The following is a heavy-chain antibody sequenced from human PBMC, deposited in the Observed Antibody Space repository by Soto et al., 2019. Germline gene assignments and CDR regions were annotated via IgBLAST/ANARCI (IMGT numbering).Heavy chain of an antibody. Sequence: SETLSLTCTVSGCSISSYYWSWIRQPPGKGLEWIGYIYYSGSTNYNPSLKSRVTISVDTSKNQFSLKLSSVTAADTAVYYCGRSDCSGGSCYSDYWGQGTLVTVSS. CDR1: GCSISSYY. CDR3: GRSDCSGGSCYSDY. J-gene: IGHJ4*02. D-gene: IGHD2-15*01. V-gene: IGHV4-59*01. CDR2: IYYSGST.